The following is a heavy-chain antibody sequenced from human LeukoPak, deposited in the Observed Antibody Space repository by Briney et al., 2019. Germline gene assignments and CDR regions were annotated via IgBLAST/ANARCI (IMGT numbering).Heavy chain of an antibody. Sequence: SQTLSLICGISGDSVSSNSAAWNWIRQSPSGGLEWLGRTYYRSKWYNNYAVSVKSRITINPDSSKNQVSLQLNSVTPEDTAMYYCAREYSRGRFDYWGQGTLVTVSS. V-gene: IGHV6-1*01. D-gene: IGHD5-18*01. CDR2: TYYRSKWYN. CDR1: GDSVSSNSAA. CDR3: AREYSRGRFDY. J-gene: IGHJ4*02.